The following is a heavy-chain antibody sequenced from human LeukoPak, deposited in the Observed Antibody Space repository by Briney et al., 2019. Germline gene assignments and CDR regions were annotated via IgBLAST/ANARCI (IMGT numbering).Heavy chain of an antibody. CDR1: GYSISSGYY. V-gene: IGHV4-38-2*02. CDR3: ARVEAGYCSGGSCYLGHNWFDP. D-gene: IGHD2-15*01. J-gene: IGHJ5*02. Sequence: SETLSLTCTVSGYSISSGYYWGWIRQPPGKGLEWIGSIYHSGSTYYNPSLKSRVTISVDTSKNQFSLKLSSVTAADTAVYYCARVEAGYCSGGSCYLGHNWFDPWGQGTLVTVSS. CDR2: IYHSGST.